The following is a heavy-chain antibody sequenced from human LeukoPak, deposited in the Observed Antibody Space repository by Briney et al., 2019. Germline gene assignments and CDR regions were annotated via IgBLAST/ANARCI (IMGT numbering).Heavy chain of an antibody. CDR3: ARQQYSYGLFDY. CDR2: IYYSGST. J-gene: IGHJ4*02. Sequence: SETLSLTCAVSGGSISSGGYSWSWIRQPPGKGLEWIGYIYYSGSTNYNPSLKSRVTISVDTSKNQFSLKLSSVTAADTAVYYCARQQYSYGLFDYWGQGTLVTVSS. D-gene: IGHD5-18*01. V-gene: IGHV4-61*08. CDR1: GGSISSGGYS.